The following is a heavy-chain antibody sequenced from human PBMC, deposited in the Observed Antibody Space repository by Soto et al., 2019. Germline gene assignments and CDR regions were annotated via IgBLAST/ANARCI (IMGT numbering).Heavy chain of an antibody. CDR1: GFTFSSYA. Sequence: QVQLVESGGGVVQPGRSLRLSCAASGFTFSSYAMHWVRQAPGKGLEWVAVISYDGSNKYYADSVKGRFTISRDNSKNTLYLQMNSLRAEDTAVYYCARDRNTMVRGVINYWGQGTLVTVSS. D-gene: IGHD3-10*01. CDR3: ARDRNTMVRGVINY. J-gene: IGHJ4*02. CDR2: ISYDGSNK. V-gene: IGHV3-30-3*01.